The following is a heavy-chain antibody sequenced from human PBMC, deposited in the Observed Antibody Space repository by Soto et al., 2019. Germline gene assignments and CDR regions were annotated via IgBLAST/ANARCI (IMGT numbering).Heavy chain of an antibody. V-gene: IGHV4-34*01. CDR1: GGSFSGYY. CDR2: INHSGST. J-gene: IGHJ5*02. D-gene: IGHD3-10*01. Sequence: SETLSLTCAVYGGSFSGYYWSWIRQPPGKGLEWIGEINHSGSTNYNPSLKSRVTISVDTSKNQFSLKLSSVTAADTAVYYCARVGPYGSGSYGWFDPWGQGTLVTV. CDR3: ARVGPYGSGSYGWFDP.